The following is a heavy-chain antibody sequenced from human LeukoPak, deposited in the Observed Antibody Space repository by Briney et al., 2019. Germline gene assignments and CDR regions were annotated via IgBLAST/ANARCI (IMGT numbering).Heavy chain of an antibody. CDR3: ARVTGYMIEDYFDY. CDR2: IYYSGST. Sequence: SETLSLTCTVSGYSISSGYYWGWIRQPPGKGLDWIGSIYYSGSTYYNPSLESRVTISVDTSKNQFSLKLSSVTAADTAVYYCARVTGYMIEDYFDYWGQGTLVTVSS. D-gene: IGHD3-22*01. J-gene: IGHJ4*02. CDR1: GYSISSGYY. V-gene: IGHV4-38-2*02.